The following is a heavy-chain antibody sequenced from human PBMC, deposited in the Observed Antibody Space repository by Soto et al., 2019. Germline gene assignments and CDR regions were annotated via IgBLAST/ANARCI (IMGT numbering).Heavy chain of an antibody. CDR3: ATPISGFPKNYYYGMDV. CDR2: IWYDGSNK. Sequence: PGGSLRLSCAASGFTFSSYGMHWVRQAPGKGLEWVAVIWYDGSNKYYADSVKGRFTISRDNSKNTMYLQKNSLRAEDTAVYYCATPISGFPKNYYYGMDVWGQGTTVTVSS. CDR1: GFTFSSYG. J-gene: IGHJ6*02. D-gene: IGHD2-21*01. V-gene: IGHV3-33*01.